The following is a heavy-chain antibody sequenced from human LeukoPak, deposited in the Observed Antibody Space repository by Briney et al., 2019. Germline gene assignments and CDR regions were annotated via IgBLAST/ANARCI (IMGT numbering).Heavy chain of an antibody. J-gene: IGHJ4*02. CDR2: ISGSGGGT. Sequence: GGSLRLSCAASGFTFSIYAMSWVRQAPGKGLEWVSAISGSGGGTYYADSVKGRFTIYRDNSKNKLYLQMNSLRAEDTAVYYCAKGSVYGDFDYWGQGTLVLVSS. V-gene: IGHV3-23*01. CDR3: AKGSVYGDFDY. CDR1: GFTFSIYA. D-gene: IGHD4-17*01.